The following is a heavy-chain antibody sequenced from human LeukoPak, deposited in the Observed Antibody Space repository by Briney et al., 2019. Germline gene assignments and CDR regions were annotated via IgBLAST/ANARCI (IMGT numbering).Heavy chain of an antibody. V-gene: IGHV4-59*01. D-gene: IGHD3-3*01. Sequence: SETLSLTCTVSGGSISSYYWSWIRQPPEKGLEWIGYIYYSGSTNYNPSLKSRVTISVDTSKNQFSLKLSSVTAADTAVYCCARSDDFWSGPFDYWGQGTLVTVSS. CDR1: GGSISSYY. CDR3: ARSDDFWSGPFDY. CDR2: IYYSGST. J-gene: IGHJ4*02.